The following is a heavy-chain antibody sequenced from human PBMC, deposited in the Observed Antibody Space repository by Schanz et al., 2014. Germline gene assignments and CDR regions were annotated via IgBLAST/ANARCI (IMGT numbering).Heavy chain of an antibody. Sequence: QVQLVQSGAEVKKPGSSVKVSCTASGGTFSSFGINWVRQAPGQGLEWMGWISAYTNNTNYAQKVQGRVTMTADKSTSTAYMELSSLRSDDTAVYYCARGGGPEDVFDIWGQGTILTVSS. CDR3: ARGGGPEDVFDI. D-gene: IGHD5-12*01. J-gene: IGHJ3*02. V-gene: IGHV1-18*01. CDR2: ISAYTNNT. CDR1: GGTFSSFG.